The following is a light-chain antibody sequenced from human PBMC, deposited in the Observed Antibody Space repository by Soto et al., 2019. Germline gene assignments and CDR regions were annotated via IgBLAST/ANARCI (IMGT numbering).Light chain of an antibody. V-gene: IGKV3-20*01. J-gene: IGKJ2*01. CDR3: QQYAGSSYT. CDR1: QSVSSNY. CDR2: GAS. Sequence: EIVLTQSPGTLSLSPGERATLSCRASQSVSSNYLVWYQQKPGQAPRPLIYGASTRATGIPDRFSGSGSGTDVTLTISRLEPEDFSVYYCQQYAGSSYTFGQGTKLELK.